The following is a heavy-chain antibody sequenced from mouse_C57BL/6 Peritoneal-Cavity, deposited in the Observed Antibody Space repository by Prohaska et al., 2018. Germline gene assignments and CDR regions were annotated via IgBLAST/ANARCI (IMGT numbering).Heavy chain of an antibody. V-gene: IGHV11-2*01. CDR3: MRYGNYWYFDV. CDR2: INSDGSAI. D-gene: IGHD2-1*01. Sequence: EVQLLETGGGLVQPGGSRGLSCEGSGFTFSGFWMSWVRQTPGKTLEWIGDINSDGSAINYAPSIKYRFTIFRDNDKSTLDLQMSNVRSEDTATYFCMRYGNYWYFDVWGTGTTVTVSS. CDR1: GFTFSGFW. J-gene: IGHJ1*03.